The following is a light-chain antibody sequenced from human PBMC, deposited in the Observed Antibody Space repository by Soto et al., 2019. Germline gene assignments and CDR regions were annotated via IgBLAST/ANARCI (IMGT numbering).Light chain of an antibody. CDR3: QQFSSSPFFP. J-gene: IGKJ2*01. Sequence: DIVMTQSPDSLAVSMGERATINCKSSQSVFKGSNNKDCLAWYQQKPGQPPKLLLYWASTRESGVPDRFSGTGSGTDFTLTISSLQAEDVAIYYCQQFSSSPFFPFGQGTKVEIK. CDR1: QSVFKGSNNKDC. V-gene: IGKV4-1*01. CDR2: WAS.